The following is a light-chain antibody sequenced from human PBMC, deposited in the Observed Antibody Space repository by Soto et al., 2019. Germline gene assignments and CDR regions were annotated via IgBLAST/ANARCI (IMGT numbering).Light chain of an antibody. Sequence: EIVMTQSPATLSVSPGERATLSCRASQSVSSSLAWYQQKPGQAPRLLIYGASTRATGIPARFSGSGAGTEFTLTISSLQSEDLAVYYCQQYNNWHPITFGQGTRLEIK. CDR3: QQYNNWHPIT. J-gene: IGKJ5*01. V-gene: IGKV3-15*01. CDR2: GAS. CDR1: QSVSSS.